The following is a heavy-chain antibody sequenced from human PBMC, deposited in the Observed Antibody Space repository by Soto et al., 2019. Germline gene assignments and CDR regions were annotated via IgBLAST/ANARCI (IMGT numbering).Heavy chain of an antibody. CDR2: ISDSGDST. V-gene: IGHV3-23*01. D-gene: IGHD6-19*01. CDR3: AKDPNTSGWHIDY. J-gene: IGHJ4*02. CDR1: GFTFSSYA. Sequence: PGGSLRLSCAASGFTFSSYAMTWVRQAPGKGLEWVSHISDSGDSTYYADSVKGRFTISRDNSKNTLYLQMKSLRVEDTAVYYCAKDPNTSGWHIDYWGQGTLVTVSS.